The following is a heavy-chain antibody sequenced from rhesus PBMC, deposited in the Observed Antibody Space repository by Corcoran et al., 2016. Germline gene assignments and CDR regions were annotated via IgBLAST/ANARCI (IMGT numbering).Heavy chain of an antibody. CDR2: VDPEDGEE. V-gene: IGHV1-111*02. Sequence: EVQLVQSGAEVKKPGASVKISCKASGYTFTDYYLHWVRQPPGKGLEWMGRVDPEDGEEIHAQKFQDRVTITADTSTDTAYMELSSLRSEDTAVYYCATRIAVAMDYWGQGVLVTVSS. CDR1: GYTFTDYY. D-gene: IGHD6-37*01. CDR3: ATRIAVAMDY. J-gene: IGHJ4*01.